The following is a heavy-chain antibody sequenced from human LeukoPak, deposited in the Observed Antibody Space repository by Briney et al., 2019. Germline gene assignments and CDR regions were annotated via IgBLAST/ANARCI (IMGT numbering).Heavy chain of an antibody. V-gene: IGHV4-39*01. D-gene: IGHD6-6*01. CDR3: ARVRGAARRGWFDP. CDR1: GGSISSSSYY. CDR2: IYYSGST. J-gene: IGHJ5*02. Sequence: PSETLSLTCTVSGGSISSSSYYWGWIRQPPGTGLEWIGSIYYSGSTYYNPSLKSRVTISVDTSKNQFSLKLSSVTAADTAVYYCARVRGAARRGWFDPWGQGTLVTVSS.